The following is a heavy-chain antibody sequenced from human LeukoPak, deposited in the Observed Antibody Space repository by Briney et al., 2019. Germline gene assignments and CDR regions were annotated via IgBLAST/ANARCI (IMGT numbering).Heavy chain of an antibody. D-gene: IGHD2-15*01. CDR2: ISSSGGST. CDR1: GFTFSSYA. V-gene: IGHV3-23*01. J-gene: IGHJ1*01. CDR3: ARDLRDREYFQH. Sequence: PGGSLRLSCAASGFTFSSYAMSWVRQAPGKGLEWVSTISSSGGSTYYADSVKGRFTISRDNSKSTLYLQMNSLRAEDTAVYYCARDLRDREYFQHWGQGTLVTVSS.